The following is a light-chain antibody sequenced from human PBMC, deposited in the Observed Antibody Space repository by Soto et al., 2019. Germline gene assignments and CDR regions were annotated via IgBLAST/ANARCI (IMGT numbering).Light chain of an antibody. CDR2: DVS. V-gene: IGLV2-11*01. CDR3: CSYAGSYTVLHV. CDR1: SSDVGGYNY. J-gene: IGLJ1*01. Sequence: QSVLTQPRSVSGSPGQSVTISCTGTSSDVGGYNYVSWYQQHPGKAPKLMIYDVSKRPSGVPDRFSGSKSGNTASLTISGLQAEDEADYYSCSYAGSYTVLHVSGTGTKVTVL.